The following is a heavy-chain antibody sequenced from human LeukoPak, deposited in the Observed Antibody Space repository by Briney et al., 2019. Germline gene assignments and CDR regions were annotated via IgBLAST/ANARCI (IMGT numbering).Heavy chain of an antibody. CDR3: AVWSSTSSRHTLVGASRDDAFDI. V-gene: IGHV1-69-2*01. Sequence: GASVKVSCKASGYTFTDYYMHWVQQAPGKGLERMGRVDPEDGETIYAEKFQGRVTITADTSTDTAYMELSSLRSEDTAVYYCAVWSSTSSRHTLVGASRDDAFDIWGQGTMVTVSS. J-gene: IGHJ3*02. D-gene: IGHD2-2*01. CDR1: GYTFTDYY. CDR2: VDPEDGET.